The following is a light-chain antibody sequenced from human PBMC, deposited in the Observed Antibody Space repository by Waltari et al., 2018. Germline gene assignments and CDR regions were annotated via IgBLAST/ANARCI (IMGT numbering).Light chain of an antibody. Sequence: EIQMTQSPSSLSASVGDRVTITSRASQGINNYLAWYQQKLGKVPKLVIYAASTLQSGVPSRFSASGSGTDFTLTISNLQPEDVATYYCQKYNSSPKMFGQGTKVEIK. CDR2: AAS. CDR1: QGINNY. CDR3: QKYNSSPKM. J-gene: IGKJ1*01. V-gene: IGKV1-27*01.